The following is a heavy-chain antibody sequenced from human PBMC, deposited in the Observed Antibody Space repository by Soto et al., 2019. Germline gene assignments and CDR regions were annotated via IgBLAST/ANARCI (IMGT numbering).Heavy chain of an antibody. J-gene: IGHJ6*02. V-gene: IGHV3-30*18. CDR2: ISYDGSNK. D-gene: IGHD3-3*01. CDR1: GFTFSSYG. Sequence: GGSLRLSCAASGFTFSSYGMHWVRQAPGKGLEWVAVISYDGSNKYYADSVKGRFTISRDNSKNTLYLQMNSLRAEDTAVYYCAKVREGVRFLEWLSKAYYYYGMDVWGQGTTVTVSS. CDR3: AKVREGVRFLEWLSKAYYYYGMDV.